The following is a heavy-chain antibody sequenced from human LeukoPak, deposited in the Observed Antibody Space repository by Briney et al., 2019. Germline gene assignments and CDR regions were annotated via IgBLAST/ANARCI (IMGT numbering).Heavy chain of an antibody. J-gene: IGHJ5*02. Sequence: PGGSLRLSCAVSGFTFNNYPMSWVRQAPGKGLEWVSSISGSGTTTHYADSVKGRFTISRDNSKNTQYLEMNSLRAEDTAIYYCAKDYGDSDWFDPWGQGTLVTVSS. V-gene: IGHV3-23*01. D-gene: IGHD4-17*01. CDR3: AKDYGDSDWFDP. CDR1: GFTFNNYP. CDR2: ISGSGTTT.